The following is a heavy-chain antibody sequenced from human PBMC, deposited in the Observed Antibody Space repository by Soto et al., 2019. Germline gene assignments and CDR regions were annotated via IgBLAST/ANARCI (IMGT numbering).Heavy chain of an antibody. CDR2: IYYSGST. Sequence: PSETLSLTCTVSGGSISSSSYYWGWIRQPPGKGPEWIGSIYYSGSTYYNLSLKSRVTISVDTSKNQFSLKLSSVTAADTAVYYCARLADSSSSGMDVWGQGTTVTVSS. CDR3: ARLADSSSSGMDV. D-gene: IGHD6-13*01. J-gene: IGHJ6*02. CDR1: GGSISSSSYY. V-gene: IGHV4-39*01.